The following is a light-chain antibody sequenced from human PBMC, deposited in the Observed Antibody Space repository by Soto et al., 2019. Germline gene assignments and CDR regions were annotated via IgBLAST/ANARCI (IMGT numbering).Light chain of an antibody. CDR2: EVS. CDR3: SSYAGRNSYV. V-gene: IGLV2-8*01. J-gene: IGLJ1*01. CDR1: SSDVGSYNY. Sequence: QSVLTQPPSASGSPGQSVTISCTGTSSDVGSYNYVSWYQQHPGKAPKLMIYEVSKRPSGVPDRVSGSKSGNTASLTVSGLQAEDEADYYCSSYAGRNSYVFGTGTKLTVL.